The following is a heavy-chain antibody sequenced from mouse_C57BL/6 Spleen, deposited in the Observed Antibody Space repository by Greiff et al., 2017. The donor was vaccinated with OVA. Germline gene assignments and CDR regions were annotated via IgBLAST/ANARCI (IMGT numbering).Heavy chain of an antibody. J-gene: IGHJ1*03. CDR1: GFTFSDYG. Sequence: EVNVVESGGGLVKPGGSLKLPCAASGFTFSDYGMHWVRQAPEKGLEWVAYISSGSSTIYYADTVKGRFTISRDNAKNTLFLQMTSLRSEDTAMYYGASLPITTVVAHWYFDVWGTGTTVTVSS. CDR2: ISSGSSTI. D-gene: IGHD1-1*01. V-gene: IGHV5-17*01. CDR3: ASLPITTVVAHWYFDV.